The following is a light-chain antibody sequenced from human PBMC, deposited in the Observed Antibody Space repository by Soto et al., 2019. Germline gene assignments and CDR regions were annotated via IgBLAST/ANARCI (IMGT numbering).Light chain of an antibody. CDR2: SAS. V-gene: IGKV1-17*01. Sequence: DIQMTQSPSSLSASVGDRVIITCRASQGIRDALGWYQQKPGQVPKRLIYSASSLQNGVPSRFSGSGSETVFTLTISSLQPGDFATYFCLQHSDYPFTFGQGTRLEI. J-gene: IGKJ2*01. CDR1: QGIRDA. CDR3: LQHSDYPFT.